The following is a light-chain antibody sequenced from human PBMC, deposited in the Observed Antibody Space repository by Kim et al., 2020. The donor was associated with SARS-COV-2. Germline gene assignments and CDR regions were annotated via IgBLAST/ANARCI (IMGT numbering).Light chain of an antibody. J-gene: IGLJ1*01. CDR2: DVS. Sequence: QSALTQPASVSGSPGQSITISCTGTSSDVGGYNYVSWYQQHPGKAPKLMIYDVSNRPSGVSNRFSGSKSGNTASLTISGLQAEEEADYYCSSYAGSSTYVFGTGTKVTVL. V-gene: IGLV2-14*03. CDR1: SSDVGGYNY. CDR3: SSYAGSSTYV.